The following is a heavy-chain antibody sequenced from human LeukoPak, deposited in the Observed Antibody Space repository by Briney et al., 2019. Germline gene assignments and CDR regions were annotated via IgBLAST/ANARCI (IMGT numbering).Heavy chain of an antibody. CDR1: GYTFTSYG. J-gene: IGHJ2*01. D-gene: IGHD3-3*01. CDR3: ARDGSEYYDFWSGRPGPNWYFDL. Sequence: ASVKVSCKASGYTFTSYGIGWVRQAPGQGLEWMGWISAYNGNTNYEQKLQGRVTMTTDTSTSTAYMELRSLRSDDTAVYYCARDGSEYYDFWSGRPGPNWYFDLWGRGTLVTVSS. V-gene: IGHV1-18*01. CDR2: ISAYNGNT.